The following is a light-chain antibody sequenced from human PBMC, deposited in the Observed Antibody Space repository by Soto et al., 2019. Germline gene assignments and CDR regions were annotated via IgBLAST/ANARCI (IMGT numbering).Light chain of an antibody. J-gene: IGKJ1*01. Sequence: DIQMTQSPSTLSVSVGDRVTMTCRASQTISSWLAWYQQKPGKAPKLLIYKASTLKSGVPSRFSGSGSGTEFTLTISSLQPDDFATYYCQHYNSYSEAFGQGTRWIS. CDR1: QTISSW. CDR2: KAS. V-gene: IGKV1-5*03. CDR3: QHYNSYSEA.